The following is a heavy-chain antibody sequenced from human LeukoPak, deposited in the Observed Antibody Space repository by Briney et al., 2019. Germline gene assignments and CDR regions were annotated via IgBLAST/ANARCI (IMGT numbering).Heavy chain of an antibody. Sequence: GGSLRLSCAASGFTFSSYEMNWVRQAPGKGLEWVSYISSSGSTIYYADSVKGRFTISRDNAKNSLYLQMNSLRAEDTAVYYCARGARGSGTASDYWGQGTLVTVSS. CDR2: ISSSGSTI. CDR1: GFTFSSYE. CDR3: ARGARGSGTASDY. J-gene: IGHJ4*02. D-gene: IGHD3-10*01. V-gene: IGHV3-48*03.